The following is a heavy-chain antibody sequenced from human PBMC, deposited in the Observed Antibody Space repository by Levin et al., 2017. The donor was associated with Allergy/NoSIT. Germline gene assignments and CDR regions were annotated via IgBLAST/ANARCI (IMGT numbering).Heavy chain of an antibody. CDR3: ARVGGLCSGSNCYPYFDF. J-gene: IGHJ4*02. Sequence: SCAASGFTFDNYGMTWVRQAPGKGLEWVSTISGSGGSTNYADSVKGRFTISRDTSQNTLYLQMNSLRAEDTAVYYCARVGGLCSGSNCYPYFDFWGQGTLVTVSS. V-gene: IGHV3-23*01. CDR1: GFTFDNYG. D-gene: IGHD2-2*01. CDR2: ISGSGGST.